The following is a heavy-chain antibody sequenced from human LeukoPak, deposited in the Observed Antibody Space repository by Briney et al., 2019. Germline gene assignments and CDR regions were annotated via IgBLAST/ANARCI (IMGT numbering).Heavy chain of an antibody. J-gene: IGHJ6*03. D-gene: IGHD3-3*01. Sequence: GGSLRLSCAASGFTFSSYWMSWVRQAPGKGLEWVANIKQDGSEKYYVDSVKGRFTISRDNAKNSLYPQMNSLRAEDTAVYYCAKDWDYDFWSGSSAPYYYYMDVWGKGTTVTVSS. CDR3: AKDWDYDFWSGSSAPYYYYMDV. CDR2: IKQDGSEK. CDR1: GFTFSSYW. V-gene: IGHV3-7*03.